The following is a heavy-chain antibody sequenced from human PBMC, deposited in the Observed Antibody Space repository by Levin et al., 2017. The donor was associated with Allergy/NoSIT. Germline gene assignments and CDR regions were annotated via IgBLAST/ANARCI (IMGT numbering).Heavy chain of an antibody. J-gene: IGHJ4*02. V-gene: IGHV4-4*02. D-gene: IGHD6-19*01. CDR1: GDSISSSSW. CDR2: IYHDGTT. CDR3: ARVAVAGGFYFDH. Sequence: SETLSLTCAVSGDSISSSSWWCWVRQAPGQGLEWIGEIYHDGTTHHNPSLKSRVTMSVDKSKNHFSLNVSSVTAADTAVYFCARVAVAGGFYFDHWGQGTLVSVSS.